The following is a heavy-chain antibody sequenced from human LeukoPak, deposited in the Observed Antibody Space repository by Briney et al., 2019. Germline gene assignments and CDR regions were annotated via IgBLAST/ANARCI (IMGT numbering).Heavy chain of an antibody. Sequence: SQTLSLTCAISGDSVSSNTATWNWISQSPSRGLEWLGRTYYRSKWYNDYTVSVKNRIIINPDTSKNQFSLQLNSVTPEDTAVYYCAGIGSYFRHWDQGALVTVSS. V-gene: IGHV6-1*01. CDR2: TYYRSKWYN. J-gene: IGHJ1*01. CDR3: AGIGSYFRH. D-gene: IGHD1-26*01. CDR1: GDSVSSNTAT.